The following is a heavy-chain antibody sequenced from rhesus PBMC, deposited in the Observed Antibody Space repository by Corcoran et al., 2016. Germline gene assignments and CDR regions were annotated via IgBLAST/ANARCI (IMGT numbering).Heavy chain of an antibody. CDR1: GYSISSGYY. V-gene: IGHV4-99*01. Sequence: QVQLQESGPGLVKPSETLSLTCAVSGYSISSGYYWGWIRQPPGKGLEYIGYISGSGGSNSYNPSLKSRVTISKDTAKNQFSLKLSSVTAADTAVYYCARPRTMWDDYGSNYVPDYWGQGVLVTVSS. CDR3: ARPRTMWDDYGSNYVPDY. J-gene: IGHJ4*01. CDR2: ISGSGGSN. D-gene: IGHD4-29*01.